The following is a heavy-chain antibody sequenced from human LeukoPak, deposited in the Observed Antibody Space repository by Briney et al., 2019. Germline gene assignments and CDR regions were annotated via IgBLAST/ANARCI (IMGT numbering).Heavy chain of an antibody. J-gene: IGHJ4*02. CDR2: ISSSSSTI. V-gene: IGHV3-48*01. D-gene: IGHD2-8*01. CDR3: ARDAYYCTNGVCYTWDY. CDR1: GFTFSSYS. Sequence: GGSLRLSCAASGFTFSSYSMNWARQAPGKGLEWVSYISSSSSTIYYADSVKGRFTISRDNAKNSLYLQMNSLRAEDTAVYYCARDAYYCTNGVCYTWDYWGQGTLVTVSS.